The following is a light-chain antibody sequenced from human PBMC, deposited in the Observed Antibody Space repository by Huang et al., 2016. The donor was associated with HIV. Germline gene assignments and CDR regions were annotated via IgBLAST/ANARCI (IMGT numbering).Light chain of an antibody. J-gene: IGKJ1*01. CDR3: QQYGSSPGT. V-gene: IGKV3-20*01. Sequence: EIVLTQSPGTLCLSPGERATLSCRARQSVNSGYLAWYQQKPGQAPRRLIDGASSRATGIPGRFSGSGSGADFTLTISRLQPEDFAVYFCQQYGSSPGTFGQGTKVEMK. CDR2: GAS. CDR1: QSVNSGY.